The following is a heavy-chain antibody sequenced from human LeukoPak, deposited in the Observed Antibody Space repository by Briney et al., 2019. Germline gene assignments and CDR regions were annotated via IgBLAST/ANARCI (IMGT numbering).Heavy chain of an antibody. CDR3: ARARGYCGGDCYSEVNDY. CDR2: FDPEDGET. Sequence: ASVKVSCKVSGYTLTELSMHWVRQAPGKGLEWMGGFDPEDGETIYAQKFQGRVTMTEDTSTDTAYMELSSLRSEDTAVYYCARARGYCGGDCYSEVNDYWGQGTLVTVSS. CDR1: GYTLTELS. J-gene: IGHJ4*02. D-gene: IGHD2-21*02. V-gene: IGHV1-24*01.